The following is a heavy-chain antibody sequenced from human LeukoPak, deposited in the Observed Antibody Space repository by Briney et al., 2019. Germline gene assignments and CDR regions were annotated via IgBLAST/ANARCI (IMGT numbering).Heavy chain of an antibody. Sequence: SETLSLTCAVYGGSFSGYYWSWIRQPPGKGLEWIGEINHSGSTNYNPSLKSRVTISVDTSKNQFSLKLSSVTAADTAVYYCARGRFLEWYHRYYYMDVWGKGTTVTVSS. CDR1: GGSFSGYY. J-gene: IGHJ6*03. V-gene: IGHV4-34*01. D-gene: IGHD3-3*01. CDR2: INHSGST. CDR3: ARGRFLEWYHRYYYMDV.